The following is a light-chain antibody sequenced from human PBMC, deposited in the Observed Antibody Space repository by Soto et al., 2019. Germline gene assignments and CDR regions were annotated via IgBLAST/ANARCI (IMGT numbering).Light chain of an antibody. CDR3: QQYNDWPLT. CDR1: QSVRSN. J-gene: IGKJ1*01. V-gene: IGKV3-15*01. Sequence: IVMTQSPATLSVSPGERATLSCRASQSVRSNLAWFQQKPGQAPRLLVYGASYRAIGIPARFSGSGSGTEFSLTVSSLQSEDFAVYYCQQYNDWPLTFGQGTKV. CDR2: GAS.